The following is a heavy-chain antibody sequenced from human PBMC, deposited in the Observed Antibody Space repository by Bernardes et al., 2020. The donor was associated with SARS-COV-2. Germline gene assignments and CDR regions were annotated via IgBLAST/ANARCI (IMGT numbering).Heavy chain of an antibody. Sequence: GGSLRLSCAVSGFSFSNYAMSWVRQARGKGPEWVSGISIGGGSTYYADSVKGRFTISRDDSKNTLYLQMNSLRAEDTAVYYCVKETFDSWTYYGGGYSDYWGQGTLVTVSS. J-gene: IGHJ4*02. V-gene: IGHV3-23*01. CDR3: VKETFDSWTYYGGGYSDY. D-gene: IGHD3-10*01. CDR2: ISIGGGST. CDR1: GFSFSNYA.